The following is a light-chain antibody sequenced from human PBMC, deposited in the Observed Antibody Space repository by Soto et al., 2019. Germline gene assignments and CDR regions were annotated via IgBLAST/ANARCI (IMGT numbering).Light chain of an antibody. Sequence: EIVMTQSPATLSVSPGERVTLSCRASQSISRNLGWYQQRPGQAPRLLIYGASTRATGISPRFSGSGSGTEFTLTISSLQSEDIAIYYCQQYNSWTSITFGQGTRLEIK. CDR2: GAS. CDR1: QSISRN. CDR3: QQYNSWTSIT. V-gene: IGKV3-15*01. J-gene: IGKJ5*01.